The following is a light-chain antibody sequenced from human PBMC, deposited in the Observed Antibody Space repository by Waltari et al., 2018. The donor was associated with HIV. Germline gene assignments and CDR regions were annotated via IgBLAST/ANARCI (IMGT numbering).Light chain of an antibody. V-gene: IGLV3-21*02. CDR1: NIGDKN. Sequence: SYVLTQAPSVSVAPGQTARVTCGGNNIGDKNVHWYQQKPGQAPVSVVYDGSDRPSGIPERFSVFNSGNTATLTINRVEAGEEADYYCQVWDSSSDHAIFGGGTKLTVL. J-gene: IGLJ2*01. CDR2: DGS. CDR3: QVWDSSSDHAI.